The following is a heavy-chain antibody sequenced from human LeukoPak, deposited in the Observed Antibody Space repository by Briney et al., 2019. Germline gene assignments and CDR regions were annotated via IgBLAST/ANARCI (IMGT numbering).Heavy chain of an antibody. Sequence: GGSLRLSCAASRFTFSGSAMHWVRQASGKGLEWVGRIRSKANSYATAYAASVKGRFTISRDDSKNTAYLQMNSLKTEDTAVYYCTRHDTVDGGYWGQGTLVTVSS. J-gene: IGHJ4*02. V-gene: IGHV3-73*01. CDR3: TRHDTVDGGY. D-gene: IGHD4-23*01. CDR2: IRSKANSYAT. CDR1: RFTFSGSA.